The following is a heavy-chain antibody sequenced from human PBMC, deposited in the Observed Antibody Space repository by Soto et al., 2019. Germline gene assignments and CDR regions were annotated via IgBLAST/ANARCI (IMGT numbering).Heavy chain of an antibody. J-gene: IGHJ3*02. V-gene: IGHV4-38-2*02. CDR3: ARAAPYYYDSSGYAFDI. Sequence: SETLSLTCTVSGYSISSGYYWGWIRQPPGKGLEWIGSIYHSGSTYYNPSLKSRVTISVDTSKNQFSLKLSSVTAADTAVYYCARAAPYYYDSSGYAFDIWGQGTMVTVSS. CDR2: IYHSGST. CDR1: GYSISSGYY. D-gene: IGHD3-22*01.